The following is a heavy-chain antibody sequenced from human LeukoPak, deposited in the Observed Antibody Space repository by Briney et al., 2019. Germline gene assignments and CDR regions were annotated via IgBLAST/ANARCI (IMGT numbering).Heavy chain of an antibody. D-gene: IGHD3-10*01. CDR1: GYTFTGYY. CDR3: ARDRRSRRRYYDAFDI. Sequence: ASVKVSCKASGYTFTGYYMHWVRQAPGQGLEWMGWINPNSGGTNYAQKFQGRVTMTRDTSISTAYMELSRLRSDDTAVYYCARDRRSRRRYYDAFDIWGQGTMVTVSS. V-gene: IGHV1-2*02. CDR2: INPNSGGT. J-gene: IGHJ3*02.